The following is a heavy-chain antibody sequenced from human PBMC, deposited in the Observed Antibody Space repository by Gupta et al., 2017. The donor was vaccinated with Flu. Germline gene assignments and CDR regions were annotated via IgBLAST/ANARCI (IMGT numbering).Heavy chain of an antibody. CDR1: FTGYY. CDR3: ARDGEDNWNVDY. D-gene: IGHD1-1*01. V-gene: IGHV1-2*06. J-gene: IGHJ4*02. Sequence: FTGYYMHWVRQAPGQGLEWMGRINPNSGGTNYAQKFQGRVTMTRDTSISTAYMELSRLRSDDTAVYYCARDGEDNWNVDYWGQGTLVTVSS. CDR2: INPNSGGT.